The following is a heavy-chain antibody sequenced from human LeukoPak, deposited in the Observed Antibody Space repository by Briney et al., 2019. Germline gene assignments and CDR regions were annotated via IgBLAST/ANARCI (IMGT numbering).Heavy chain of an antibody. Sequence: GGSLRLSCAASGFTVISNYMSWVRQAPGKGLEWVSGIYSADSTDYADSVKGRFTISRDSSKNTLNLQMNSLRAEDTAVYYCAREERGWNGYYFDYWGQGTLVTVSS. J-gene: IGHJ4*02. V-gene: IGHV3-66*01. CDR2: IYSADST. CDR1: GFTVISNY. CDR3: AREERGWNGYYFDY. D-gene: IGHD1-1*01.